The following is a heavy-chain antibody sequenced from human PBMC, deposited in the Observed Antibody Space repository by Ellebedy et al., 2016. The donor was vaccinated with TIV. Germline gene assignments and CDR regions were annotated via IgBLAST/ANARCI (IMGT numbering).Heavy chain of an antibody. Sequence: ASVKVSXXASGYTFTSYGISWVRQAPGQGLEWMGWISAYNGNTNYAQKLQGRVTMTTDTSTSTAYMELRSLRSDDTAVYYCARDDSYYYYMDVWGKGTTVTVSS. J-gene: IGHJ6*03. CDR1: GYTFTSYG. V-gene: IGHV1-18*01. CDR2: ISAYNGNT. CDR3: ARDDSYYYYMDV.